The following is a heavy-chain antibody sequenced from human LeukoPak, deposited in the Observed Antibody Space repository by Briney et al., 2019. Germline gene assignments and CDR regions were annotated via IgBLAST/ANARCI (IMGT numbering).Heavy chain of an antibody. Sequence: GGSLRLSCAASGFTFSSYGMHGVRQAPGKGLEWVAFIRYDGSNEYYADSVKGRFTISRDNSKNTLYLQMNSLRTEDTAVYYCEKDPCGQKVVWGQGTLVTVSS. J-gene: IGHJ4*02. V-gene: IGHV3-30*02. CDR2: IRYDGSNE. CDR1: GFTFSSYG. D-gene: IGHD2-15*01. CDR3: EKDPCGQKVV.